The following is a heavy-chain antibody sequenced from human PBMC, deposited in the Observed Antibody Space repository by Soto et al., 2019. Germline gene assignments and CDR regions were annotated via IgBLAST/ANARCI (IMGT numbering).Heavy chain of an antibody. Sequence: ASVKVSCKASGYTFTGYYMHWVRQAPGQGLEWMGWINPNSGGTNYAQKFQGRVTMTRDTSTSTAYMELSRLRSDDTAVYYCARDVIVVVPAATLGYYYYGMDVWGQGTTVTVSS. J-gene: IGHJ6*02. V-gene: IGHV1-2*02. CDR1: GYTFTGYY. CDR3: ARDVIVVVPAATLGYYYYGMDV. CDR2: INPNSGGT. D-gene: IGHD2-2*01.